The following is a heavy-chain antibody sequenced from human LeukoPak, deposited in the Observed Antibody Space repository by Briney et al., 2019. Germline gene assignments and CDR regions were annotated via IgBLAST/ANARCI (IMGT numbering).Heavy chain of an antibody. J-gene: IGHJ3*02. D-gene: IGHD3-3*01. V-gene: IGHV1-46*01. CDR1: GYTFTSYY. Sequence: ASVKVSCKASGYTFTSYYMHWVRQAPGQGLEWMGIINPSGGSTSYTQKFQGRVTMTRDTSTSTVYMELSSLRSEDTAVYYCARVRVKDYDFWSGYYSNDAFDIWGQGTMVTVSS. CDR3: ARVRVKDYDFWSGYYSNDAFDI. CDR2: INPSGGST.